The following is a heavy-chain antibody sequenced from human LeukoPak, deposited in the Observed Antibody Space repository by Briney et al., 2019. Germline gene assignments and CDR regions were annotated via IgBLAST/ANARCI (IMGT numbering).Heavy chain of an antibody. V-gene: IGHV4-30-4*01. CDR2: IYYSGST. Sequence: NPSQTLSLTCTVSGGSISSGDYYWSWIRQPPGKGLEWFGYIYYSGSTYYNPSLKSRVTISVDTSKNQFSLKLSSVTAADTAVYYCAGQRLEEWSDYYYYYGMDVWGQGTTVTVSS. CDR3: AGQRLEEWSDYYYYYGMDV. CDR1: GGSISSGDYY. J-gene: IGHJ6*02. D-gene: IGHD3-3*01.